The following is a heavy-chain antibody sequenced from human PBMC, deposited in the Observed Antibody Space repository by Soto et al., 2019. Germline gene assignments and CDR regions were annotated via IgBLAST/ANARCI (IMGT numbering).Heavy chain of an antibody. CDR2: INPVSGNT. D-gene: IGHD6-25*01. CDR1: GYIFSDSQ. CDR3: VLDAAGRGDY. V-gene: IGHV1-3*01. J-gene: IGHJ4*02. Sequence: QVHLVQSGAEVKKPGAPVKVSCKASGYIFSDSQRYWVRQASGQRLDWMGWINPVSGNTRYSQQFQNRVTFTRDTSASTVYMELNSLRSEDTAVYYCVLDAAGRGDYWGQGTLVTVSS.